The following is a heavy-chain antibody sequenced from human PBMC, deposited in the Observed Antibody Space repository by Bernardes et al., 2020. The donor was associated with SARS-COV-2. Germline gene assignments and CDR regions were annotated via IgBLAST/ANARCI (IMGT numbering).Heavy chain of an antibody. Sequence: VGSLLLSCAASGFNFRTYAMNWVRQAPGQGLEWVSAISSYGTRTYYGDSVKGRFTISRDNPQNTLHLQLNSLRAEDTAIYYCAKVLRPGYDIVTGIVDWGQGTLVTVSS. D-gene: IGHD3-9*01. J-gene: IGHJ4*02. CDR1: GFNFRTYA. V-gene: IGHV3-23*01. CDR2: ISSYGTRT. CDR3: AKVLRPGYDIVTGIVD.